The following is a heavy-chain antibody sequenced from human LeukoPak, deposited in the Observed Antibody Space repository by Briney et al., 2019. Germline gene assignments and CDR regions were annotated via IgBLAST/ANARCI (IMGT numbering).Heavy chain of an antibody. CDR3: ARDILWFGELGSEENWFDP. CDR1: GNSISSGDYY. Sequence: PSQTLSLTCTVSGNSISSGDYYWSWIRQPAGKGLEWIGRIYTSGSTNYNPSLKSRVTMSVDTSKNQFSLKLSSVTAADTAVYYCARDILWFGELGSEENWFDPWGQGTLVTVSS. V-gene: IGHV4-61*02. J-gene: IGHJ5*02. CDR2: IYTSGST. D-gene: IGHD3-10*01.